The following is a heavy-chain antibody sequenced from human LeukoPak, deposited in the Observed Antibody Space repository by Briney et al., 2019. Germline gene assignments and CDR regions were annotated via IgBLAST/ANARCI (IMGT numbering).Heavy chain of an antibody. CDR1: GYTFTSYW. V-gene: IGHV5-51*01. J-gene: IGHJ4*02. CDR3: ARRAMADY. CDR2: IYPGDSDT. D-gene: IGHD5-24*01. Sequence: GKSLKISCKGSGYTFTSYWIAWVRQMPGKGLEWMGIIYPGDSDTRYSPSFQGQVTMSVDKSISTAYLQWSSLKASDTAIYYCARRAMADYWGQGTLVTVSS.